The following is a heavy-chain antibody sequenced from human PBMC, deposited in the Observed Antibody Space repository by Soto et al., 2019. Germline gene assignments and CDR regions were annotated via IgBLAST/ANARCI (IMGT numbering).Heavy chain of an antibody. CDR2: IYYSGST. CDR1: GGSISSYY. CDR3: ARLVGGAIAARFLDY. D-gene: IGHD6-6*01. Sequence: SETLSLTCTVSGGSISSYYWSWIRQPPGKGLEWIGYIYYSGSTNYNPSLKSRVTISVDTSKNQFSLKLSSVTAADTAVYYCARLVGGAIAARFLDYWGQGTLVTVSS. J-gene: IGHJ4*02. V-gene: IGHV4-59*08.